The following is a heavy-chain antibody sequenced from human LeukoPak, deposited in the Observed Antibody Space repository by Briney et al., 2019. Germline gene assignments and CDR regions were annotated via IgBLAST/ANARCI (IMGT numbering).Heavy chain of an antibody. CDR1: GYTFTSYG. Sequence: ASVKVSCKASGYTFTSYGISWVRQAPGQGLEWMGRISAYNGNTNYAQKLQGRVTMTTDTSTSTAYMELRSLRSDDTAVYYCAREGSPLIYYDSSGYYPFDYWGQGTLVTVSS. CDR2: ISAYNGNT. CDR3: AREGSPLIYYDSSGYYPFDY. D-gene: IGHD3-22*01. V-gene: IGHV1-18*01. J-gene: IGHJ4*02.